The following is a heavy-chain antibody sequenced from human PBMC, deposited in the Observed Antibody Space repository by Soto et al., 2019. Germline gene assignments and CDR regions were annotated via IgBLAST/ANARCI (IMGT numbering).Heavy chain of an antibody. CDR2: TCHTANA. CDR1: GGSITTPCYS. CDR3: AAGPFYYCGLDV. J-gene: IGHJ6*02. Sequence: SETLSLTCTVSGGSITTPCYSWSWPRQPPGKAREGIRYTCHTANAYPKPSLQGRVTLSLGGAKNPFSLKMTSVTAADTGLYYCAAGPFYYCGLDVWGHGTPVTVSS. V-gene: IGHV4-30-2*01. D-gene: IGHD2-21*01.